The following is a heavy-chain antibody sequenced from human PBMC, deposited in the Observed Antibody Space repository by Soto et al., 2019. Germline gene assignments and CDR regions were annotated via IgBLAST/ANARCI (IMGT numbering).Heavy chain of an antibody. CDR2: TYYRSKWYN. CDR3: ARSQGGGGPFDS. CDR1: GDSVSSNTAT. D-gene: IGHD2-15*01. Sequence: PSQTLSLTCAISGDSVSSNTATWNWIRPSPSRGLEWLGRTYYRSKWYNDYAVSVKGRTTINPDTSKNQFSLQLSSVTPDDTAVYYCARSQGGGGPFDSWGQGTLVTVSS. J-gene: IGHJ4*02. V-gene: IGHV6-1*01.